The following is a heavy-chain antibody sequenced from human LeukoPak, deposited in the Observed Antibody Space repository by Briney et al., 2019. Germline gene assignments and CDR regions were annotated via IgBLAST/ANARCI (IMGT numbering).Heavy chain of an antibody. V-gene: IGHV4-34*01. CDR1: GGSFSGYY. CDR3: ARVYGDYVDAFDI. J-gene: IGHJ3*02. CDR2: INHSGST. D-gene: IGHD4-17*01. Sequence: PSETLSLTCAVYGGSFSGYYWSWIRQPPGKGLEWIGEINHSGSTNYNPSLKSRVTISVDTSKNQFSLKLSSVTAADTAVYYCARVYGDYVDAFDIWGQGTMVTVSS.